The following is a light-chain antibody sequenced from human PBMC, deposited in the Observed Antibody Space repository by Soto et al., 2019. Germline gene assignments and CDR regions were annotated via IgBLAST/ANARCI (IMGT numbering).Light chain of an antibody. CDR2: DAS. J-gene: IGKJ4*01. Sequence: VLTQSPATLSLSPGERAALSCRASQSVSSYLAWYQQKPGQAPRLLIYDASKRAPGIPARVTGSGSGTDFTLTFSSLEPDDFAVYFCQQRSNWPTTFGGGTKVEI. CDR3: QQRSNWPTT. CDR1: QSVSSY. V-gene: IGKV3-11*01.